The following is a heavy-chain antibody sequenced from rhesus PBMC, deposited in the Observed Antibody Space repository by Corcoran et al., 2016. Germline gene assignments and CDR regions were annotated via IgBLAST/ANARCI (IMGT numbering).Heavy chain of an antibody. CDR1: GFSISTSGTG. V-gene: IGHV2-95*01. CDR2: IYWNDSK. J-gene: IGHJ4*01. D-gene: IGHD3-28*01. CDR3: ARVDSGYYSSIDY. Sequence: QVTLKESGPALVKPTQTLTLTCTFSGFSISTSGTGVGWIRQPPWKALEWLASIYWNDSKYYSTSLKSRLTIAKDTSKNQMVLTMTNMDPVDTATYYCARVDSGYYSSIDYWGQGVLVTVSS.